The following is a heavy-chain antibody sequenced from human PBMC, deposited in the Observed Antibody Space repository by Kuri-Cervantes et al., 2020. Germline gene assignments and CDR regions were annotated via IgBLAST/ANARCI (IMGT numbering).Heavy chain of an antibody. CDR3: AKGTAGHCSGAFCYPFDY. CDR2: IIGSGGNT. Sequence: GESLKISCAASGFTFSSYAMNWVRQIPGKGLEWVSSIIGSGGNTYIADSVKGRFTISRDNSKNTLFLQMNSLRVEDTGIYYCAKGTAGHCSGAFCYPFDYWGQGTLVTVSS. J-gene: IGHJ4*02. V-gene: IGHV3-23*01. D-gene: IGHD2-15*01. CDR1: GFTFSSYA.